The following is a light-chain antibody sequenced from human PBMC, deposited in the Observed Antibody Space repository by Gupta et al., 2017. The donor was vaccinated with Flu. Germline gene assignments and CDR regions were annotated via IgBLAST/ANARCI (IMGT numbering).Light chain of an antibody. Sequence: EIVLTQSLATLSLSPGERAALPCRASQSVSDNLVWYQQEPGQAARLLILDAFIRATDIPARFSGSSSVTDFTLTIIRLESKDFAVSYSLQRNPWPNTFGQGTRLEIK. J-gene: IGKJ5*01. V-gene: IGKV3-11*01. CDR2: DAF. CDR3: LQRNPWPNT. CDR1: QSVSDN.